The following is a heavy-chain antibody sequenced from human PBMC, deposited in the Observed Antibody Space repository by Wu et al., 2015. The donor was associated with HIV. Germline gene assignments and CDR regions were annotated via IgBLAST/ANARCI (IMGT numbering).Heavy chain of an antibody. CDR3: ATGITMVRGVIPYFDY. D-gene: IGHD3-10*01. J-gene: IGHJ4*02. CDR2: FDPEDGET. CDR1: GYTLTELS. Sequence: QVQLVQSGAEVKKPGASVKVSCKVSGYTLTELSMHWVRQAPGKGLEWMGGFDPEDGETIYAQKFQGRVTMTEDTSTDTAYMELSSLRSEDTAVYYCATGITMVRGVIPYFDYWGQGTLVTVSS. V-gene: IGHV1-24*01.